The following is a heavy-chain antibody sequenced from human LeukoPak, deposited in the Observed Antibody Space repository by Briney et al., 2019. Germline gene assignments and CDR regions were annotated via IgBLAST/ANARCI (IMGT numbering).Heavy chain of an antibody. D-gene: IGHD2-2*01. CDR1: GGSISSYY. J-gene: IGHJ6*02. V-gene: IGHV4-34*01. Sequence: SETLSLTCTVSGGSISSYYWSWVRQPPGKGLEWIGEINHSGSTNYNPSLKSRVTISVDTSKNQFSLKLSSVTAADTAVYYCARGVHCSSTSCYYYYGMDVWGQGTTVTVSS. CDR2: INHSGST. CDR3: ARGVHCSSTSCYYYYGMDV.